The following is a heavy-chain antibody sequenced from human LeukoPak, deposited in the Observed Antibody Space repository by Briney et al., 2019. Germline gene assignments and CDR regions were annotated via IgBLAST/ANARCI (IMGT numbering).Heavy chain of an antibody. CDR1: GFTFSSYA. D-gene: IGHD3-22*01. Sequence: GGSLRLSCAASGFTFSSYAMHWVRQAPGKGLEWVAVISYDGSNKYYADSVKGRFTISRDNSKNTLYLQMNSLRAEDTAVYYCARDHYYYDSSGYNYYYGMDVWGQGTTVTVSS. CDR3: ARDHYYYDSSGYNYYYGMDV. V-gene: IGHV3-30*04. J-gene: IGHJ6*02. CDR2: ISYDGSNK.